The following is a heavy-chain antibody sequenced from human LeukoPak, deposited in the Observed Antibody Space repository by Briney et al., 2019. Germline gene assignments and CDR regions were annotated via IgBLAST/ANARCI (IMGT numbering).Heavy chain of an antibody. V-gene: IGHV5-51*01. CDR3: ARRVAATRTYSSHYYMDV. Sequence: GASLQISCKGSGYSFTNYWIGWVRQMPGKGLEWMGIIYPDYSDTRYSPSFEGQVTISADKSISTAYLQWRSLRASDTAMYYCARRVAATRTYSSHYYMDVWGKGTTVPVSS. CDR1: GYSFTNYW. D-gene: IGHD2-15*01. CDR2: IYPDYSDT. J-gene: IGHJ6*03.